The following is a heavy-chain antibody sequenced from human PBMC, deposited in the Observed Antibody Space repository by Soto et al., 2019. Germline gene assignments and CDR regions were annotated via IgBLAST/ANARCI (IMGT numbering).Heavy chain of an antibody. CDR3: ARDQSYGGAFDY. CDR1: GYTFTSYG. Sequence: ASVKVSCKSSGYTFTSYGISWVRQAPGQGLEWMGWISAYNGNTKYAQKLQGRVTMTTDTSTSTVYMELRSLRSDDTAVYYCARDQSYGGAFDYWGQGILVTVSS. D-gene: IGHD2-21*01. CDR2: ISAYNGNT. J-gene: IGHJ4*02. V-gene: IGHV1-18*01.